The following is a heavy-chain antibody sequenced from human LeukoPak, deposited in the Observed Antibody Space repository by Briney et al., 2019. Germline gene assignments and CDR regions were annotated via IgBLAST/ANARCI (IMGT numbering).Heavy chain of an antibody. V-gene: IGHV4-59*01. CDR1: GGSFSSYY. J-gene: IGHJ3*02. D-gene: IGHD4-17*01. CDR2: IYYSGST. Sequence: SETLSLTCTVSGGSFSSYYWSWIRQPPGKGLEWIGYIYYSGSTNYNPSLKSRVTISVDTSKNQFSLKLSSVTAADTAVYYCARRGIGRVTTGAFDIWGQGTMVTVSS. CDR3: ARRGIGRVTTGAFDI.